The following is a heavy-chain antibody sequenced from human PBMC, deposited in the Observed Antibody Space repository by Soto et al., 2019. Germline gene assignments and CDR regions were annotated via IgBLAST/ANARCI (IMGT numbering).Heavy chain of an antibody. J-gene: IGHJ4*02. Sequence: SETLSLTCSVSGDSTNSGNYYWNWIRHDPEKGLEWIGYISYSGDTYFNPSLKSRVNISLDTSRNQFSLRLKSVTAADTATYYCARDGGGSSWYSFASWGPRILVTVS. CDR3: ARDGGGSSWYSFAS. D-gene: IGHD6-13*01. CDR1: GDSTNSGNYY. V-gene: IGHV4-31*03. CDR2: ISYSGDT.